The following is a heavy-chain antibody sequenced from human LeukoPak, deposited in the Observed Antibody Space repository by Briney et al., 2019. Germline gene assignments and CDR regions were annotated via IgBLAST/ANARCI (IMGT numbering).Heavy chain of an antibody. CDR2: INHSGST. D-gene: IGHD4-4*01. CDR3: ARGSSNYRTDAFDI. V-gene: IGHV4-34*01. J-gene: IGHJ3*02. CDR1: GGSFSGYY. Sequence: SETLSLTCAVYGGSFSGYYWSWIRQPPGKGLDWIGEINHSGSTNYNPSLKSRVTISVDTSKNQFSLKLSSVTAADTAVYYCARGSSNYRTDAFDIWGQGTMVTVSS.